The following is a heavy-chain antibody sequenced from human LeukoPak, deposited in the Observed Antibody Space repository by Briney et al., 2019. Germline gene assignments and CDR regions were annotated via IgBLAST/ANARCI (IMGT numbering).Heavy chain of an antibody. Sequence: KSSETLSLTCAVYGGSFSGYYWSWIRQPPGKGLEWIGEMNHSGSTNYNPSLKSRVTISVDTFKNQFSLKLSSVTAADTAVYYCARVPRVAAASTVRYGMDVWGQGTTVTVSS. D-gene: IGHD6-13*01. CDR2: MNHSGST. CDR1: GGSFSGYY. CDR3: ARVPRVAAASTVRYGMDV. V-gene: IGHV4-34*01. J-gene: IGHJ6*02.